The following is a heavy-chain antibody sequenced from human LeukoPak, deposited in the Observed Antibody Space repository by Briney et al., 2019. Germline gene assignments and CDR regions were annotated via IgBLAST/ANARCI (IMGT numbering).Heavy chain of an antibody. CDR3: AKSGYNRFDY. J-gene: IGHJ4*02. CDR1: GFTFSSSA. V-gene: IGHV3-23*01. D-gene: IGHD5-24*01. Sequence: PGGSLRLSCAASGFTFSSSAMSWVRQAPGKGLEWVSTISGSDSSTYYADSVKGRFTLSRDNSKNTLYLQMNSLRADDTAVYYCAKSGYNRFDYWGQGTLVAVSS. CDR2: ISGSDSST.